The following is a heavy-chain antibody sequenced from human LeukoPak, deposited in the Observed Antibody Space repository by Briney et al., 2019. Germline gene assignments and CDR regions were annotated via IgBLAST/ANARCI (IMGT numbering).Heavy chain of an antibody. CDR3: ARVSTLGYCSGGSCYPDY. CDR1: GYTFTSYG. CDR2: ISAYNGNT. J-gene: IGHJ4*02. V-gene: IGHV1-18*01. D-gene: IGHD2-15*01. Sequence: GASVKVSCKASGYTFTSYGLSWMRQAPGQGLEWMGWISAYNGNTNYAQKLQGRVTMTTDTSTSTAYMELRSLRSDDTAVYYCARVSTLGYCSGGSCYPDYWGQGTLVTVSS.